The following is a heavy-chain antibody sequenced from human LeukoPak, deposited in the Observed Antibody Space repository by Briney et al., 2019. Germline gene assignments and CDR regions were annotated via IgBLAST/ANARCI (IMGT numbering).Heavy chain of an antibody. D-gene: IGHD5/OR15-5a*01. CDR3: VRDRTVSTILDY. CDR2: IKTDGSAR. CDR1: GFTFNDYW. V-gene: IGHV3-74*03. J-gene: IGHJ4*02. Sequence: RAGGSLRLSCVGSGFTFNDYWIHWVRRAPGRGLVWVSAIKTDGSARQYADSVKGRFAISRDNAKNTVYLQMHRLRDEDTAVYYCVRDRTVSTILDYWGQGTLVTVSS.